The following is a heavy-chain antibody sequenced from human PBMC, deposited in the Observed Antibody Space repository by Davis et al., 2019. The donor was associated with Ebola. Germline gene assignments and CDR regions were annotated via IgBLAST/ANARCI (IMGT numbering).Heavy chain of an antibody. CDR1: GFTFSSYA. CDR3: AKDTRKGGSCYWCRNWFDP. Sequence: GESLKISCAASGFTFSSYAMSWVRQAPGKGLEWVSAISGSGGSTYYADSVKGRFTISRDNSKNTLYLQMNSLRAEDTAVYYCAKDTRKGGSCYWCRNWFDPWGQGTLVTVSS. V-gene: IGHV3-23*01. D-gene: IGHD2-15*01. CDR2: ISGSGGST. J-gene: IGHJ5*02.